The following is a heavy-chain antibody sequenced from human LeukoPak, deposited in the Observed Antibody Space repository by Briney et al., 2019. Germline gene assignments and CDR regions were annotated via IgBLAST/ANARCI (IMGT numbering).Heavy chain of an antibody. CDR3: AGGPYYYDSSGYYYYAFDI. D-gene: IGHD3-22*01. CDR1: GGSFSGYY. J-gene: IGHJ3*02. CDR2: INHSGST. V-gene: IGHV4-34*01. Sequence: PSETLSLTCAVYGGSFSGYYWSWIRQPPGKGLEWIGGINHSGSTNYNPSLKSRVTISVDTSKNQFSLKLSSVTAADTAVYYCAGGPYYYDSSGYYYYAFDIWGQGTMVTVSS.